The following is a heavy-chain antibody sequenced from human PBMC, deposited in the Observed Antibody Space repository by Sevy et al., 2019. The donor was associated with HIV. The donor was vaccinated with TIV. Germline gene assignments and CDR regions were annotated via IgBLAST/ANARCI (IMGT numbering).Heavy chain of an antibody. D-gene: IGHD3-16*01. V-gene: IGHV3-33*01. CDR2: IWYDGSNK. CDR1: GFTFSNYG. J-gene: IGHJ6*02. Sequence: GGYLRLSCAGSGFTFSNYGMHWVRQAPGKGLEWVAIIWYDGSNKYYTESVKGRFTISRDNSKNMLYLQMNGLRAEDTAVYYCARDKLQTTGSLGDYYYGLDVWGQGTRVIVSS. CDR3: ARDKLQTTGSLGDYYYGLDV.